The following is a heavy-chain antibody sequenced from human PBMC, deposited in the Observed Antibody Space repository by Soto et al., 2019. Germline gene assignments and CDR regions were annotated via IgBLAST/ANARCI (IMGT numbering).Heavy chain of an antibody. J-gene: IGHJ5*02. Sequence: KPSETLSLTCVVSGDSTGSSNWWSWVRQPPGQGLEWIGEIYHSGSTNYNPSLKSRVSMSVNRFKNHFSLKLTSVTAADTAVYFCARRRVRGVIATWFDPWGQGALVTVSS. CDR1: GDSTGSSNW. D-gene: IGHD3-10*01. V-gene: IGHV4-4*02. CDR2: IYHSGST. CDR3: ARRRVRGVIATWFDP.